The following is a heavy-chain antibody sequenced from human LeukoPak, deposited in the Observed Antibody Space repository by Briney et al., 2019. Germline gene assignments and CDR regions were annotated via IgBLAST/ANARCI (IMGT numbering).Heavy chain of an antibody. J-gene: IGHJ4*02. CDR2: ISYDGSNK. CDR3: ASPRYCSSTSCSEEDY. Sequence: GRSLRLSCAASGFTFSSYGMHWVRQAPGKGLEWVAVISYDGSNKYYADSVKGRFTISRDNSKNTLYLQMNSLRAEDTAVYYCASPRYCSSTSCSEEDYWGQGTLVSVCS. V-gene: IGHV3-30*03. D-gene: IGHD2-2*01. CDR1: GFTFSSYG.